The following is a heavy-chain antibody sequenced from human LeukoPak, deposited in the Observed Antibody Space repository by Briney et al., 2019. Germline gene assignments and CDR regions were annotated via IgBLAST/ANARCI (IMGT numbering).Heavy chain of an antibody. Sequence: GGSLRLSCEASGFTFSTSTMHWVRQAPGKGLEWVANINQHGGDIHYVDSVKGRFTISRDNAKKSLYLQINSLRAEDTAVYYCARVTRGGYDGYFDYWGQGTLVTVPS. D-gene: IGHD5-12*01. CDR2: INQHGGDI. CDR3: ARVTRGGYDGYFDY. J-gene: IGHJ4*02. CDR1: GFTFSTST. V-gene: IGHV3-7*01.